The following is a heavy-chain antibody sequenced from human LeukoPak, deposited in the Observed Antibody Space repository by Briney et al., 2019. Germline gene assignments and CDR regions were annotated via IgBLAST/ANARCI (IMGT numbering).Heavy chain of an antibody. V-gene: IGHV4-34*01. D-gene: IGHD3-3*01. J-gene: IGHJ4*02. CDR3: ARGPRITIFEVVRPRYDFDD. CDR1: GGSFSGYY. CDR2: INHSGST. Sequence: SETLSLTCAVYGGSFSGYYWSWIRQPPGKGLEWVGAINHSGSTNYNPSLTCTATTPVGTSKTHSALKLSSVSASNTAVYYWARGPRITIFEVVRPRYDFDDGGQGTLVTVSS.